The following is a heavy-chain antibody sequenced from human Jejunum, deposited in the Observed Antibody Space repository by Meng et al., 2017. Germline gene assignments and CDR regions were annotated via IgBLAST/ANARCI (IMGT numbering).Heavy chain of an antibody. CDR1: GGSTISSGDY. CDR3: ARRIRGGSYLG. CDR2: IYYSGST. J-gene: IGHJ4*02. V-gene: IGHV4-39*01. D-gene: IGHD1-26*01. Sequence: QVQLQESGPGLVKPSETLSLTCTVSGGSTISSGDYWGWIRQPPGKGLEWMGSIYYSGSTYYNSHLKSRVTIFVDTSKNQFSLKLRSVTAADTAIYYCARRIRGGSYLGWGQGTLVTVSS.